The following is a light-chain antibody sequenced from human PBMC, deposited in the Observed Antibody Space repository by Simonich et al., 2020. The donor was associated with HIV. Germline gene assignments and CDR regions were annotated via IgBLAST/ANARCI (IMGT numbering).Light chain of an antibody. CDR3: QQYNTWVSIT. Sequence: EIVMTQSPATLSVSPGERATLSCRASKSVNSNLAWYQQKPGQAPRLLIYGASTRATGIPARFSGTGSGTEFTLTISSLQSEDFAVYYCQQYNTWVSITFGQGTRLEMK. V-gene: IGKV3-15*01. J-gene: IGKJ5*01. CDR2: GAS. CDR1: KSVNSN.